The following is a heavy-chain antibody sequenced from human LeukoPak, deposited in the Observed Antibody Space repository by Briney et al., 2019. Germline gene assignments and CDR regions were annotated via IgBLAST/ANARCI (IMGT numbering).Heavy chain of an antibody. V-gene: IGHV4-4*07. D-gene: IGHD6-13*01. CDR2: IYTSGST. Sequence: PSETLSLTCTVSGGSISSYYWSWIRQPAGKGLEWIGRIYTSGSTNYNPSLKSRVTMSVDTSKNQFSLKLSSVTAADTAVYYCARVLMVIAAAGPYMDVWGKGTTVTVSS. J-gene: IGHJ6*03. CDR3: ARVLMVIAAAGPYMDV. CDR1: GGSISSYY.